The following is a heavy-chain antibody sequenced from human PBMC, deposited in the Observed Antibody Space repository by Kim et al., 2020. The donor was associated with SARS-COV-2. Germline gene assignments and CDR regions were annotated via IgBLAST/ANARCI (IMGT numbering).Heavy chain of an antibody. Sequence: SVKVSCKASGGTFSSYAISWVRQAPGQGLEWMGGIIPIFGTANYAQKFQGRVTITADESTSTAYMELSSLRSEDTAVYYCARDLRGWYSQYFDLWGRGTLVTVSS. CDR3: ARDLRGWYSQYFDL. D-gene: IGHD6-19*01. CDR1: GGTFSSYA. V-gene: IGHV1-69*13. CDR2: IIPIFGTA. J-gene: IGHJ2*01.